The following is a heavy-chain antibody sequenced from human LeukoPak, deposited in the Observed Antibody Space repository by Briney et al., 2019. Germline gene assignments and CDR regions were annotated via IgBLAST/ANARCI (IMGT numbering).Heavy chain of an antibody. J-gene: IGHJ3*01. CDR1: GGSTSRGGYA. Sequence: SQTLSLTCAVSGGSTSRGGYAWSWIRQPPGKGLEWIGYIYHSGSTYYNPSLKSRVTISEDRSKNQFSLKLSSVTAAETAVYYCARGLRYFDLWGQGTMATVSS. V-gene: IGHV4-30-2*01. D-gene: IGHD3-9*01. CDR2: IYHSGST. CDR3: ARGLRYFDL.